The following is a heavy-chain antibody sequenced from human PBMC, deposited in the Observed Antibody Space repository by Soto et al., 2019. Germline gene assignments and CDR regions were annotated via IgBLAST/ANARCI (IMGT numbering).Heavy chain of an antibody. CDR2: IYYSGST. CDR3: ARGSQYYDFWSGYYIFDY. J-gene: IGHJ4*02. D-gene: IGHD3-3*01. Sequence: SETLSLTCTVSGGSISSYYWSWIRQPPGKGLEWIGYIYYSGSTNYNPSLKSRVTISVDTSKNQFSLKLSSVTAADTAVYYCARGSQYYDFWSGYYIFDYWGQGTLVTVSS. CDR1: GGSISSYY. V-gene: IGHV4-59*01.